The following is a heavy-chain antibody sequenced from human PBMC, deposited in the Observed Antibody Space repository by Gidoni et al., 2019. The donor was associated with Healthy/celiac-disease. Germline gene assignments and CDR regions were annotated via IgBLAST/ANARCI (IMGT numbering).Heavy chain of an antibody. Sequence: EVQLVESGGGLVKPGGSLRLSCAASGFTFSNAWMSWVRQAPGKGLEWVGRIKSKTDGGTTDYAAPVKGRFTISRDDSKNTLYLQMNSLKTEDTAVYYCTTPTYDYVWGSYRYDYWGQGTLVTVSS. V-gene: IGHV3-15*01. CDR2: IKSKTDGGTT. J-gene: IGHJ4*02. CDR1: GFTFSNAW. D-gene: IGHD3-16*02. CDR3: TTPTYDYVWGSYRYDY.